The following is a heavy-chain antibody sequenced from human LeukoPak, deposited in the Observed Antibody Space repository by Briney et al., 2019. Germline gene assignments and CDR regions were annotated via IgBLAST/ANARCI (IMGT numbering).Heavy chain of an antibody. D-gene: IGHD3-22*01. CDR1: GGTFSSYA. J-gene: IGHJ3*02. Sequence: EASVKVSCKASGGTFSSYAITWVRQAPGQGLEWMGGIIPIFGTANYAQKFQGRVTMTRDTSTSTVYMELCSLRSEDTAVYYCARDEKDDSSGYADAFDIWGQGTMVTVSS. CDR3: ARDEKDDSSGYADAFDI. V-gene: IGHV1-69*05. CDR2: IIPIFGTA.